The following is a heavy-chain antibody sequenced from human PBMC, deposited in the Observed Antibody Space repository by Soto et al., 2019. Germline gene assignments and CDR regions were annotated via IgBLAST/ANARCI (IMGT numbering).Heavy chain of an antibody. CDR2: IYHSGTS. CDR3: ARHFSVDYFDY. V-gene: IGHV4-39*01. J-gene: IGHJ4*02. Sequence: SETLSLTCTVSGGSISGSPYYWGWIRQPPGKGLEWIGNIYHSGTSYYYPSLKSRVTIAVDTSRNQFSLKLSSVTAADTAVYYCARHFSVDYFDYWGQGALVTVSS. CDR1: GGSISGSPYY.